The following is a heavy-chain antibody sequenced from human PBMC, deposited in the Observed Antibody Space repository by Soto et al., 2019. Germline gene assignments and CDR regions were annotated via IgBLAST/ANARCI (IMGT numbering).Heavy chain of an antibody. J-gene: IGHJ3*02. V-gene: IGHV4-59*01. Sequence: SETLSLTCTVSGGSISSYYWSWIRQPPGKGLEWIGYIYYSGSTNYNPSLKSRVTISVDTSKNQFSLKLSSVTAADTSVYYCARAPLTIKAFDIWGQGTMVTVSS. CDR2: IYYSGST. D-gene: IGHD3-9*01. CDR3: ARAPLTIKAFDI. CDR1: GGSISSYY.